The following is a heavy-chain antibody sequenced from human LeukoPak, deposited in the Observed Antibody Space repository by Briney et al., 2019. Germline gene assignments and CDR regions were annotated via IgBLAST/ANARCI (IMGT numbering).Heavy chain of an antibody. D-gene: IGHD5-24*01. J-gene: IGHJ4*02. Sequence: GGSLRLSCVASGFTFSSYWMHWVRQAPGKGLVWVSRINTDGSTTSYADSVKGRFTISRDNAKNTLYLQMNSLRADDTAVYYCARGEMDQGYWGQGTLVTVAS. CDR2: INTDGSTT. V-gene: IGHV3-74*01. CDR3: ARGEMDQGY. CDR1: GFTFSSYW.